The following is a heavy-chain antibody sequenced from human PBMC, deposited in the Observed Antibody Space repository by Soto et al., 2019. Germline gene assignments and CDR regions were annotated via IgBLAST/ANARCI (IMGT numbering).Heavy chain of an antibody. CDR1: GGSLSSGGYF. CDR3: ARGVLY. J-gene: IGHJ4*02. V-gene: IGHV4-31*03. Sequence: SETLSLTCTVSGGSLSSGGYFWSWIRQPPGKGSEWIGNIFYSGTTYYNPSLKSRVTISVDTSKNQFSLKLSSVTAADTAVYFCARGVLYWGQGTLVTVSS. D-gene: IGHD1-1*01. CDR2: IFYSGTT.